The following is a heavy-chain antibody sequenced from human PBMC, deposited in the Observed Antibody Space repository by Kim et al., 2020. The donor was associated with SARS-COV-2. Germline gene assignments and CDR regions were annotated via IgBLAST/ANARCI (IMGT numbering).Heavy chain of an antibody. Sequence: TLSLTCTVSGGSISSGGYYWSWIRQHPGKGLEWIGYIYYSGSTYYNPSLKSRVTISVDTSKNQFSLKLSSVTAADTAVYYCARRSIGYCSSTSCYSGFDPWGQGTLVTVSS. D-gene: IGHD2-2*02. CDR3: ARRSIGYCSSTSCYSGFDP. CDR1: GGSISSGGYY. J-gene: IGHJ5*02. V-gene: IGHV4-31*03. CDR2: IYYSGST.